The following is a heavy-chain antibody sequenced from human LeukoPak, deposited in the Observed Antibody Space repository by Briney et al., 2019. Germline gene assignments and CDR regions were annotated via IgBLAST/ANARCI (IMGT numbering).Heavy chain of an antibody. D-gene: IGHD4-17*01. CDR1: GDSTNTYF. CDR2: FYYTGTT. V-gene: IGHV4-59*01. J-gene: IGHJ4*02. CDR3: ASKSTDHGELRFDY. Sequence: SETPSLTCSISGDSTNTYFWSWIRQPPGKGLEWIGYFYYTGTTNYNPSLNSRVTISVDTSKNQFSLKVNSVTAADTGVYYCASKSTDHGELRFDYWGQGTLVTVSS.